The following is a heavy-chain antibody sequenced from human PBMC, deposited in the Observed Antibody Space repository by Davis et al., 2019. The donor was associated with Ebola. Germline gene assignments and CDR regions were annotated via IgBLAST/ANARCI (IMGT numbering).Heavy chain of an antibody. V-gene: IGHV5-51*01. Sequence: QVSCKGSGYSLISYWIGWVRQMPGKGLEWMGIIYPGDSDTRYSPSFLGQVTISADKSISTAYLQWSSLTASDTAMYYCARLLPYADLRRFYLDYWGQGTLVTVSS. J-gene: IGHJ4*02. D-gene: IGHD3/OR15-3a*01. CDR3: ARLLPYADLRRFYLDY. CDR1: GYSLISYW. CDR2: IYPGDSDT.